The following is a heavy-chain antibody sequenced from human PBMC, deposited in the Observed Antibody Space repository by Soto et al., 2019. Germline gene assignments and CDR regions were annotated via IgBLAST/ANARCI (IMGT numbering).Heavy chain of an antibody. CDR1: GAPISSTNW. J-gene: IGHJ4*01. Sequence: QVQLQESGPGLVKPSGTLSLTCAVSGAPISSTNWWSWVRQFPGKGLEWIGDIFHDGRTNYNPSLKSRVTISVDKSKNHFSLELTSVTAADTAIYYCAREGQELRDWGHGTLVTVSS. V-gene: IGHV4-4*02. CDR2: IFHDGRT. CDR3: AREGQELRD. D-gene: IGHD6-13*01.